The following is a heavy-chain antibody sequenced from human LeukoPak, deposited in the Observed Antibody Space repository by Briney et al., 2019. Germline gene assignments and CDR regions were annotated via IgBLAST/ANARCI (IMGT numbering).Heavy chain of an antibody. CDR1: GGSVSSGGYS. CDR2: IYYSGSI. CDR3: ARGDCSSTTCPFDY. V-gene: IGHV4-31*03. D-gene: IGHD2-2*01. J-gene: IGHJ4*02. Sequence: SQTLSLTCTVSGGSVSSGGYSWSWIRQHPGKGLEWIGYIYYSGSIYYNPSLKSRVTISVDTSKSQFSLKLSSVTTADTAVYYCARGDCSSTTCPFDYWGQGTLVTVSS.